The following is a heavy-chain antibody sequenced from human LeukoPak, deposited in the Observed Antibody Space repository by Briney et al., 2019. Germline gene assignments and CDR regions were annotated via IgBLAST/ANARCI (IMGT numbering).Heavy chain of an antibody. CDR2: IYYSGST. D-gene: IGHD3-16*02. CDR1: GDSISSYY. Sequence: PSETLSLTCTVSGDSISSYYWNWVRQPPGKGLEWIGDIYYSGSTNYNPSLKSRVTMSVDTSKNQFSLKLNSVTAADTAVYYCAGGRSSNWFDPWGQGTLVTVSS. V-gene: IGHV4-59*01. CDR3: AGGRSSNWFDP. J-gene: IGHJ5*02.